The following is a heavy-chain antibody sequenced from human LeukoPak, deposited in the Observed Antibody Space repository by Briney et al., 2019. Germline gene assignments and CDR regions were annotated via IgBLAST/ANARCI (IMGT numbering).Heavy chain of an antibody. Sequence: PGGSLRLSCAASGFTFSSYWMSWVPPAPGKGLEWVANIKQDGREKYYVDSVKGRFTISRDNAKNSLYLQMNSLRAEDTAVYYCARGDYGDAQSVDWGQGTLVTVSS. CDR1: GFTFSSYW. D-gene: IGHD4-17*01. CDR3: ARGDYGDAQSVD. V-gene: IGHV3-7*01. CDR2: IKQDGREK. J-gene: IGHJ4*02.